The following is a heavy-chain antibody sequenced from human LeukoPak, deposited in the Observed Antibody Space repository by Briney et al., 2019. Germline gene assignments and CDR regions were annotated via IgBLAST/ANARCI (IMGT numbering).Heavy chain of an antibody. D-gene: IGHD4-11*01. CDR1: GFTFSNAW. Sequence: GGSLRLSCAASGFTFSNAWMSWGRQAPGKGLEWVGRIKSKTDGGTKDYAAPVKGRFTISRDDSKNTLYLQMNSLKTEDTAVYYCTTESPDYRYYYYMDVWGKGTTVTVSS. CDR3: TTESPDYRYYYYMDV. CDR2: IKSKTDGGTK. J-gene: IGHJ6*03. V-gene: IGHV3-15*01.